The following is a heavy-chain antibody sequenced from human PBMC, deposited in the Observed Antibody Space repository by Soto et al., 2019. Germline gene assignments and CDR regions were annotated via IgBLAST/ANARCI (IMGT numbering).Heavy chain of an antibody. V-gene: IGHV4-61*01. D-gene: IGHD3-10*01. CDR3: VRGRGSGSATVYYYYYGLDV. CDR2: IYYSGST. J-gene: IGHJ6*02. Sequence: QVQLQESGPGLVKPSETLSLTCTVSGGSVSSGSYYWSWIRQPPGKGLEWIGYIYYSGSTNYNPSLKSRFTISVDTSKNQCSLKLSSVTAADTAVYYCVRGRGSGSATVYYYYYGLDVWGQGTTVTVSS. CDR1: GGSVSSGSYY.